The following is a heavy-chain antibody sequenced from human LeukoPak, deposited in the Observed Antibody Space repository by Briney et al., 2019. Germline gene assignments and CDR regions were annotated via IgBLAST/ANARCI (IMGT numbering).Heavy chain of an antibody. CDR1: GYTFTSYG. CDR2: ISAYNGNT. D-gene: IGHD1-26*01. Sequence: ASVKVSCKASGYTFTSYGISWVRQAPGQGLEWMGWISAYNGNTNYAQKLQGRVTMTTDTSTSTAYMELSSLRSEDTAVYYCARDLIVGVTYYYGLDVWGQGTTVTVSS. V-gene: IGHV1-18*01. CDR3: ARDLIVGVTYYYGLDV. J-gene: IGHJ6*02.